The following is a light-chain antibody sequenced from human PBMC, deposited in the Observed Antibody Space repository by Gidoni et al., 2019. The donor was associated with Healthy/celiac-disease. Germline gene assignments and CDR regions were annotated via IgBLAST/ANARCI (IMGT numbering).Light chain of an antibody. CDR1: QSVSSN. J-gene: IGKJ1*01. Sequence: EIVMTQAPATLSVYPGERATLTCRASQSVSSNLAWYQQKPGQAPRLLIYGASTRATGIPARFSGSGSGTEFTLTISSLQSEDFAVYYCRQYNNWPTFGQGTKVEIK. CDR3: RQYNNWPT. CDR2: GAS. V-gene: IGKV3-15*01.